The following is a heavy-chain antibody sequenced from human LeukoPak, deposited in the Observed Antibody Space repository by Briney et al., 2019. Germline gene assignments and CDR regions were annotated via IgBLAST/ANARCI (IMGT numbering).Heavy chain of an antibody. Sequence: GSLRLSCAASGFTFSSYSMNWVRQAPGKGLEWVSSISSSSSYIYYADSVKGRFTISRDNAKNSLYLQMNSLRAEDTAVYYCARDGGYCSGGSCPYYYYGMDVWGQGTTVTVSS. D-gene: IGHD2-15*01. CDR3: ARDGGYCSGGSCPYYYYGMDV. CDR2: ISSSSSYI. CDR1: GFTFSSYS. V-gene: IGHV3-21*01. J-gene: IGHJ6*02.